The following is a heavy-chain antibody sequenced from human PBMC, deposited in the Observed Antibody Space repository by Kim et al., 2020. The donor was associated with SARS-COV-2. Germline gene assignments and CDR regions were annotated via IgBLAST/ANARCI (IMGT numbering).Heavy chain of an antibody. D-gene: IGHD6-13*01. CDR2: ISYDGSNK. CDR1: GFTFSSYG. J-gene: IGHJ5*02. CDR3: AKDLVISRPPYLIAAAQRLNWFDP. Sequence: GGSLRLSCAASGFTFSSYGMHWVRQAPGKGLEWVAVISYDGSNKYYADSVKGRFTISRDNSKNTLYLQMNSLRAEDTAVYYCAKDLVISRPPYLIAAAQRLNWFDPWGQGTLVTVSS. V-gene: IGHV3-30*18.